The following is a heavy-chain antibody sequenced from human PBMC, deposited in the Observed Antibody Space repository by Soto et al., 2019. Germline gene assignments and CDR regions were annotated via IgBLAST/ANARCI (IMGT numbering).Heavy chain of an antibody. CDR3: ARRDMLTGYVYFDY. CDR1: GYTFTKYW. D-gene: IGHD3-9*01. Sequence: GESLKISCQASGYTFTKYWVGWVRQMLGKGLEWMGIIYPDDSDTRYSPSFRGHVTISADKSISTAYLQWSSLKASDSATYYCARRDMLTGYVYFDYWGQGTQVTVSS. J-gene: IGHJ4*02. V-gene: IGHV5-51*01. CDR2: IYPDDSDT.